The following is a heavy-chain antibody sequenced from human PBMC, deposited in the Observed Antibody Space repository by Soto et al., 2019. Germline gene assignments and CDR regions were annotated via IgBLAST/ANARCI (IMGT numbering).Heavy chain of an antibody. J-gene: IGHJ4*02. CDR2: IFSSGST. Sequence: SATLSLPCPVSGGSINTFYWSWVRQPAGKGLEWIGRIFSSGSTSFNPSLESRVAMSVDTSKNHFSLNLSSVTAADMAVYYCAREGSYSAYNFAHGIQLWSFDFWGQGALVTVSS. V-gene: IGHV4-4*07. CDR1: GGSINTFY. D-gene: IGHD5-12*01. CDR3: AREGSYSAYNFAHGIQLWSFDF.